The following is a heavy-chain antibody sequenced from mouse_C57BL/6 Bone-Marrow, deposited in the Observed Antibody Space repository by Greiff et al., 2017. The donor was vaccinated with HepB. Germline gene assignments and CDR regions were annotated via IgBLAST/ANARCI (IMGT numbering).Heavy chain of an antibody. CDR2: ISDGGSYT. J-gene: IGHJ3*01. Sequence: EVKLMESGGGLVKPGGSLKLSCAASGFTFSSYAMSWVRQTPEKRLEWVATISDGGSYTYYPDNVKGRFTISRDNAKNNLYLQMSHLKSEDTAMYYCARGYSNAAYWGQGTLVTVSA. CDR1: GFTFSSYA. CDR3: ARGYSNAAY. V-gene: IGHV5-4*03. D-gene: IGHD2-5*01.